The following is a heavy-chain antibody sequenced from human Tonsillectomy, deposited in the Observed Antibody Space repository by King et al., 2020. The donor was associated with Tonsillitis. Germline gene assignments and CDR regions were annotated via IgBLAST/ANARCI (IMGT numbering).Heavy chain of an antibody. CDR1: DGSISSYY. CDR3: ARETRAYGSWSGVRYYSYYMDV. D-gene: IGHD6-6*01. Sequence: QLQLQESGPGLVKPSETLFLTCTVSDGSISSYYWSWIRQPAGKGLAWIGRISSTGSTNYNPSLKSRVTVSVDTSQNQFSLRLNSVTAADTAVYYCARETRAYGSWSGVRYYSYYMDVWGQGTTVTVSS. V-gene: IGHV4-4*07. J-gene: IGHJ6*03. CDR2: ISSTGST.